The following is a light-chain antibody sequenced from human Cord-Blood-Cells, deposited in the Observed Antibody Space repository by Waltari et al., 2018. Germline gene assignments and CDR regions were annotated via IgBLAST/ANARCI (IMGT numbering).Light chain of an antibody. Sequence: DLQMTQSSSSLSASVGDRDTITCRASQSISSYLKWYQHKPGKAPKHLVYSSSSLESGVPLRFSGRGSGTDFTLTISSLQPEDFATYYCQQSYSTPFTFGPGTKVDIK. J-gene: IGKJ3*01. CDR2: SSS. V-gene: IGKV1-39*01. CDR1: QSISSY. CDR3: QQSYSTPFT.